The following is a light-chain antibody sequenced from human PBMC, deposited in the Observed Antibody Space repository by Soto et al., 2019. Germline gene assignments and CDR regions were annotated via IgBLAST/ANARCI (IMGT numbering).Light chain of an antibody. J-gene: IGKJ1*01. CDR2: DVS. V-gene: IGKV3-11*01. CDR3: QQRSDWPWT. CDR1: ESVTNY. Sequence: EIVLTQSPATLSLSPGERGTLSCRASESVTNYLAWYQQKPGQAPRLLVYDVSNRATGIPARFSGGGSGTAFTLTISNLEPEDFAVYYCQQRSDWPWTFGQGTKVEIK.